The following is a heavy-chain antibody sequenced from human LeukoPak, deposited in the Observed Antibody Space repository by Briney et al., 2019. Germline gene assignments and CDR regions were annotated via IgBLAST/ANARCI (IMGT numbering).Heavy chain of an antibody. CDR2: INPSGGGT. J-gene: IGHJ4*02. D-gene: IGHD3-16*01. CDR3: ARDLGAKGALSDY. V-gene: IGHV1-46*01. Sequence: ASVKVSCKASGYTFTSYYMHWVRQAPGQGLEWMGIINPSGGGTSYAQKFQGRVAMTRDTSTSTVYMELSSLRSEDTAVYYCARDLGAKGALSDYWGQGTLVTVSS. CDR1: GYTFTSYY.